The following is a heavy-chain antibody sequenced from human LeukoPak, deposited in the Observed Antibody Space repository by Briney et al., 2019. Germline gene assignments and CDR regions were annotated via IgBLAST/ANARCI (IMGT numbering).Heavy chain of an antibody. Sequence: SETLSLTCTVSGGSINSYYWTWIRQPPGKGLEWIGYIYNSGRTNYNPSLKSRVTISVDTSKDQFSLKLSSVTAADTAVYYCARVGARTFGHIYFDFWGQGTLVTVSS. CDR1: GGSINSYY. CDR2: IYNSGRT. V-gene: IGHV4-59*01. CDR3: ARVGARTFGHIYFDF. D-gene: IGHD3-10*01. J-gene: IGHJ4*02.